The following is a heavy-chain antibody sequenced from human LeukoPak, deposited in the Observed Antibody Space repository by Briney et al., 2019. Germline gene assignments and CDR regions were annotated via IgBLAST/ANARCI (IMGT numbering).Heavy chain of an antibody. CDR3: ASGDRYYYDSSGYCYDY. CDR1: GGSFSGYY. J-gene: IGHJ4*02. V-gene: IGHV4-34*01. D-gene: IGHD3-22*01. Sequence: PSETLCLTCAVYGGSFSGYYWSWIRQPPGKGLEWIGEINHSGRTNYHPSLKSRVTISVDTAKNQFSLKLSSVTAADTAAYYCASGDRYYYDSSGYCYDYWGQGTLVTVSS. CDR2: INHSGRT.